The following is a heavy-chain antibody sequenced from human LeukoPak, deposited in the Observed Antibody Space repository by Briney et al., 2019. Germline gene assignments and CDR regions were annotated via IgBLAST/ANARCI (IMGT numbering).Heavy chain of an antibody. J-gene: IGHJ4*02. D-gene: IGHD3-22*01. CDR2: FDPEDGET. V-gene: IGHV1-24*01. CDR3: ATDPFYYYDSSGYDY. Sequence: ASVKVSCKVSGYTLTELSMHWVRQAPGKGLEWMGGFDPEDGETIYAQKFQGRVTMTEDTSTDTAYTELSSLRSEDTAVYYCATDPFYYYDSSGYDYWGQGTLVTVSS. CDR1: GYTLTELS.